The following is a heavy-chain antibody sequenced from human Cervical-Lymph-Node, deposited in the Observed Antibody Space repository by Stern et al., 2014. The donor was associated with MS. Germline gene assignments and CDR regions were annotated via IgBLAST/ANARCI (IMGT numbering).Heavy chain of an antibody. CDR3: ARESSSPSSPFSSRMDV. J-gene: IGHJ6*02. Sequence: VQLVESGSELKKPGASVMVSCKASGYTFSSHIMNWVRQAPGQGLEWMGWINTNTGTPTYAQGFTGRFVFSLDTSVSTTYLQISSLEAEDTAVYYCARESSSPSSPFSSRMDVWGQGTTVTVSS. V-gene: IGHV7-4-1*02. D-gene: IGHD2-2*01. CDR2: INTNTGTP. CDR1: GYTFSSHI.